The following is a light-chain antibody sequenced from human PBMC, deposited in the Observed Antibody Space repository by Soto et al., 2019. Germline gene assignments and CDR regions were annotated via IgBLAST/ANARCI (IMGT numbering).Light chain of an antibody. CDR3: QQHNSYSGGPT. CDR1: QSISSW. Sequence: DIQMTQSPSTLSASVGDRITITCRASQSISSWLAWYQQKPGKAPKLLIYKASSLESGVPSRFSGSGSGTEFTLTISSLQPDDFATYYCQQHNSYSGGPTFGGGTKVEIK. V-gene: IGKV1-5*03. J-gene: IGKJ4*01. CDR2: KAS.